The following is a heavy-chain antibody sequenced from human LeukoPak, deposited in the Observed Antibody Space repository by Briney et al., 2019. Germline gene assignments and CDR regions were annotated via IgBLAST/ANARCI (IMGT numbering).Heavy chain of an antibody. V-gene: IGHV3-72*01. CDR3: ARADGGIFDY. Sequence: GGSLRLSCAASGFTFSDHYMDWVRQAPGKGLEWVGRTRNKANSYTTEYAASVKGRFTISRDDSKNSLYLQMNSLKTEDTAVYYCARADGGIFDYWGQGTLVTVSS. J-gene: IGHJ4*02. D-gene: IGHD3-16*01. CDR1: GFTFSDHY. CDR2: TRNKANSYTT.